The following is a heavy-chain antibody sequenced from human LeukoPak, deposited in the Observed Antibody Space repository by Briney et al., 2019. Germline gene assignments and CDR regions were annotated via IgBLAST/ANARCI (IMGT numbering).Heavy chain of an antibody. J-gene: IGHJ4*02. CDR3: AKSKSPYPMDYIFDF. D-gene: IGHD4-11*01. V-gene: IGHV3-30*18. CDR2: ISNDGSIT. Sequence: GGSLRLSCAASGFTFNTYGMHWVRQAPGKGLEWVAVISNDGSITKYGDSVRGRFTISRDNSKNTLYVQMNSLRTDDAAVYYCAKSKSPYPMDYIFDFWGQGTRVTVSS. CDR1: GFTFNTYG.